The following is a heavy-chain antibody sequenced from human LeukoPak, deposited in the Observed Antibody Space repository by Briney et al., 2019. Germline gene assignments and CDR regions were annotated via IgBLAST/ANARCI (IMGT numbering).Heavy chain of an antibody. CDR3: ARDRPLQYSSGMD. D-gene: IGHD6-19*01. V-gene: IGHV3-53*01. CDR2: TYSGGST. Sequence: GGSLRLSCAASGFIFSDYSMSWVRQAPGKGLEWVSVTYSGGSTYYADSVKGRFTISRDNSKNTLCLQMNSLRAEDTAVYYCARDRPLQYSSGMDWGQGTLVTVSS. J-gene: IGHJ4*02. CDR1: GFIFSDYS.